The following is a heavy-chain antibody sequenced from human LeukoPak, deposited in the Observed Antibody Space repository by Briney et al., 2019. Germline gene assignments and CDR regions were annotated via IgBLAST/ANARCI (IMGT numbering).Heavy chain of an antibody. Sequence: SETLSLTCAVYGGSFSGYYWSWIRQPPGKGLEWIGEINQSGTTNYNPSLKSRVTISVDTSKNQFSLKLSSVTAADTAVYYCARGRSGSLDYWGQGTLVTVSS. CDR3: ARGRSGSLDY. V-gene: IGHV4-34*01. J-gene: IGHJ4*02. CDR1: GGSFSGYY. D-gene: IGHD1-26*01. CDR2: INQSGTT.